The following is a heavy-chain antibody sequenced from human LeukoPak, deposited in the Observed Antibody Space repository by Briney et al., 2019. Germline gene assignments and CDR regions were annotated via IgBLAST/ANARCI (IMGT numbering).Heavy chain of an antibody. V-gene: IGHV1-8*01. D-gene: IGHD2-15*01. CDR3: ARGSGGSDAEYFQD. CDR1: GYIFTSYD. CDR2: MNPNSGNT. Sequence: ASVKVSCKASGYIFTSYDINWVRQATGQGLEWMGWMNPNSGNTGYAQKFQGRVTMTRNTSISTAYMELSSVRSEDTAVYYCARGSGGSDAEYFQDWGQGTLVTVSS. J-gene: IGHJ1*01.